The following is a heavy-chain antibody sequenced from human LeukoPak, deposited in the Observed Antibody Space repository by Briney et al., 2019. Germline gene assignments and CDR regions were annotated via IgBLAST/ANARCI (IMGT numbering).Heavy chain of an antibody. J-gene: IGHJ4*02. CDR3: ARPYSSGWYDGDFDY. CDR2: ISYDGSNK. CDR1: GLTFSSYA. Sequence: PGGSLRLSCAASGLTFSSYAMHWIRQAPGKGLEWVAVISYDGSNKYYADSVKGRFTISGDNSKNTLYLQMNSLRAEDTAVYYCARPYSSGWYDGDFDYWGQGTLVTVSS. V-gene: IGHV3-30*01. D-gene: IGHD6-19*01.